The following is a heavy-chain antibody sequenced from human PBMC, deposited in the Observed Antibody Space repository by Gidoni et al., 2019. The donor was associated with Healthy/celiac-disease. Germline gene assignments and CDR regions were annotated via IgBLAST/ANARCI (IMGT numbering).Heavy chain of an antibody. CDR2: ISSSSSYI. CDR1: GFTFSSYS. J-gene: IGHJ4*02. V-gene: IGHV3-21*01. CDR3: ARDKSGVTMVRGLDY. D-gene: IGHD3-10*01. Sequence: EVQLVESGGGLVKPGGSLRLSCAASGFTFSSYSMNWVRQAPGKGLEWGSSISSSSSYIYYADSVKGRFTISRDNAKNSLYLQMNSLRAEDTAVYYCARDKSGVTMVRGLDYWGQGTLVTVSS.